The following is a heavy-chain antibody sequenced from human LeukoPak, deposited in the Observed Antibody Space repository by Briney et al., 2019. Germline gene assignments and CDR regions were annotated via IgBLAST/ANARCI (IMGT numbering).Heavy chain of an antibody. CDR1: GFTFSSYS. CDR2: ISSSSSYI. V-gene: IGHV3-21*01. CDR3: AKDGSGSGSYYAYYFDY. J-gene: IGHJ4*02. Sequence: GGSLRLSCAASGFTFSSYSMNWVRQAPGKGLEWVSSISSSSSYIYYADSVKGRFTISRDNSKNTLYLQMNSLRAEDTAVYYCAKDGSGSGSYYAYYFDYWGQGTLVTVSS. D-gene: IGHD3-10*01.